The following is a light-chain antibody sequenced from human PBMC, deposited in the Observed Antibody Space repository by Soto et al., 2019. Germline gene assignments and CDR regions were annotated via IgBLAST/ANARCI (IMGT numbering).Light chain of an antibody. CDR2: AAS. Sequence: AIRMTQSPSSFSASTGDRVTITCRASQGISSYLAWYQQKPGKAPKLLIYAASTLQSGVPSRFSGSGSGTDFTLTISGLQSEDCATYYCQQYYSYPFTFGPGTKVDIK. J-gene: IGKJ3*01. CDR1: QGISSY. CDR3: QQYYSYPFT. V-gene: IGKV1-8*01.